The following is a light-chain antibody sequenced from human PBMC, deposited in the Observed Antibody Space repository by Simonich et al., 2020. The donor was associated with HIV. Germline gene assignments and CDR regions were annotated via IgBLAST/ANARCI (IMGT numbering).Light chain of an antibody. Sequence: DIVMTQSPDSLAVSLGERATVNCKSSPSVLYSSTNKNYLAWFQQKPGQPPKLLIYWASTRESGVPDRFSGSGSGTDFTLTISSLQAEDVAVYYCQQYYSTPRTFGQGTKVEIK. CDR3: QQYYSTPRT. CDR2: WAS. J-gene: IGKJ1*01. CDR1: PSVLYSSTNKNY. V-gene: IGKV4-1*01.